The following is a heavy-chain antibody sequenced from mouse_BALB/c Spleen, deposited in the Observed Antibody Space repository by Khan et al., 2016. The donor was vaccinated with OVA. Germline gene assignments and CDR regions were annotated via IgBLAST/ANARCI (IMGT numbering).Heavy chain of an antibody. CDR2: ITPNNGGT. CDR3: TRGGHGSPFDY. CDR1: GYTFTDYN. V-gene: IGHV1-18*01. D-gene: IGHD1-1*01. Sequence: EVQLQQSGPELVKPGASVKISCKASGYTFTDYNMDWVKQSHGKSLEWIGDITPNNGGTIYNQKFKGKATLTVDESSSTAYMELRSLTSEDTAVYYCTRGGHGSPFDYWGQGTTLTVSS. J-gene: IGHJ2*01.